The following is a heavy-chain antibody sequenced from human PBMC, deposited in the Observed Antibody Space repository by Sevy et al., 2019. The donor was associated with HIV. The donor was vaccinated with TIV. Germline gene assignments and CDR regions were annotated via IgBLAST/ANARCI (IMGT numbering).Heavy chain of an antibody. CDR1: GFTFSRSS. J-gene: IGHJ3*02. V-gene: IGHV3-21*01. D-gene: IGHD3-10*01. CDR3: AGDRREMVKGADDSFHI. Sequence: GGSLILSCIASGFTFSRSSMNWVRQAPGKGLEWVSSISSSSNYIYYADSMKGRFTISRDNAKNSLYLQMNSLRAEDTAVYYCAGDRREMVKGADDSFHIWGQGTMVTVSS. CDR2: ISSSSNYI.